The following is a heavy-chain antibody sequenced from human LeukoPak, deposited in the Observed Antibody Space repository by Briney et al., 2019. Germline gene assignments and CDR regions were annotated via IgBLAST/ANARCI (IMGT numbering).Heavy chain of an antibody. J-gene: IGHJ6*02. V-gene: IGHV1-8*01. CDR1: GYTFTSYD. Sequence: ASVKVSCKASGYTFTSYDINWVRQATGQGLEWMGWMNPNSGNTGYAQKFQGRVTMTRNTSISTAYMELSSLRSEDTAVYYCAXXHRTYYYYGMDVWGQGTTVTVSS. CDR2: MNPNSGNT. CDR3: AXXHRTYYYYGMDV.